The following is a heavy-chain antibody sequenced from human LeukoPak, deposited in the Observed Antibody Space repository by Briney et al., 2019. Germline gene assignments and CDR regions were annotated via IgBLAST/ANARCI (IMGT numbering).Heavy chain of an antibody. J-gene: IGHJ4*02. CDR2: INHSGST. V-gene: IGHV4-39*07. D-gene: IGHD3-10*01. CDR1: GGSISSGDYY. Sequence: SETLSLTCTVSGGSISSGDYYWSWIRQPPGKGLEWIGEINHSGSTNYNPSLKSRVTISVDTSKNQFSLKLSSVTAADTAVYYCARGNGDSWGQGTLVTVSS. CDR3: ARGNGDS.